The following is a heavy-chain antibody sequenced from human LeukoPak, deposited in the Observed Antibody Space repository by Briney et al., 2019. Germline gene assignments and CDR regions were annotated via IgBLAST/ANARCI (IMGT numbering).Heavy chain of an antibody. CDR3: ARVVRSYSSSASYYYYYMGV. V-gene: IGHV1-2*02. CDR1: GYTFTGYY. CDR2: INPNSGGT. D-gene: IGHD6-6*01. J-gene: IGHJ6*03. Sequence: ASVKVSCKASGYTFTGYYMHWVRQAPGQGLEWMGWINPNSGGTNYAQKFQGRVTMTRDTSISTAYMELSRLRSDDTAVYYCARVVRSYSSSASYYYYYMGVWGKGTTVTVSS.